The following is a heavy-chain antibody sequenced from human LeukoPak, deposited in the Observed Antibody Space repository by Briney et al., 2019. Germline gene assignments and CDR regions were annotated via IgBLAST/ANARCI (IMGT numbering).Heavy chain of an antibody. V-gene: IGHV3-53*01. D-gene: IGHD3-10*01. CDR1: GFTVSSTY. CDR3: AKDWPHYYGSGSYFDY. CDR2: IYSGGST. Sequence: PGGSLRLSCAASGFTVSSTYMSRVRQAPGKGLEWVSVIYSGGSTYYADSVKGRFTISRDNSKNTLYLQMNSLRAEDTAVYYCAKDWPHYYGSGSYFDYWGQGTLVTVSS. J-gene: IGHJ4*02.